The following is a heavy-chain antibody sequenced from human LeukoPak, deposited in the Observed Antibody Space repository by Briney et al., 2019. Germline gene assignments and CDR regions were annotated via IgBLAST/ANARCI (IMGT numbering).Heavy chain of an antibody. CDR2: ISGNGGSS. CDR3: AKGHGPHGIVGAANFDY. Sequence: GGSLRLSCAASGFTFSTYAMSWVRQAPGKGLEWVSVISGNGGSSYYTDFVKGRFTISRDNSKNTLFLQMNSLRAEDTAIYYCAKGHGPHGIVGAANFDYWGQGTLVTVSS. CDR1: GFTFSTYA. J-gene: IGHJ4*02. V-gene: IGHV3-23*01. D-gene: IGHD1-26*01.